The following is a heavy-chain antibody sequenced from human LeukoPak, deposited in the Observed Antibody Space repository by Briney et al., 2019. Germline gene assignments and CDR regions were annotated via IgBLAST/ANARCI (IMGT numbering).Heavy chain of an antibody. CDR3: ARAHDYGDSENY. D-gene: IGHD4-17*01. J-gene: IGHJ4*02. CDR2: ISYDGSNK. Sequence: SGGSLRLSCAASGFTFSSYAMHWVRQAPGKGLEWVAVISYDGSNKYYADSVKGRFTISRDNSKNTLYLQMNSLRAEDTAVYYCARAHDYGDSENYWGQGTLVTVSS. CDR1: GFTFSSYA. V-gene: IGHV3-30-3*01.